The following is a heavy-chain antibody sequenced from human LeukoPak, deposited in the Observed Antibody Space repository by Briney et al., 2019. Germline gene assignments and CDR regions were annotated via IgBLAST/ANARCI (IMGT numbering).Heavy chain of an antibody. Sequence: SSVKGSCKVTPGSFSRYGISGLRQAAGQGLEWMGGIIPIFGTANYAQKFQGRVTITADESTSTAYMELSSLRSEDTAVYYCARDRNSGWPFDYWGQGTLVTVSS. V-gene: IGHV1-69*01. CDR3: ARDRNSGWPFDY. J-gene: IGHJ4*02. CDR1: PGSFSRYG. CDR2: IIPIFGTA. D-gene: IGHD6-19*01.